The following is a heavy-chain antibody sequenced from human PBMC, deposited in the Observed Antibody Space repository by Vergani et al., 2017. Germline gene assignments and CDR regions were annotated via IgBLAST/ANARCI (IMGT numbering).Heavy chain of an antibody. V-gene: IGHV1-3*01. CDR2: INAGNGNT. J-gene: IGHJ6*03. CDR1: GYTFTSYA. CDR3: ARGDWNFSYYYYYYMDV. D-gene: IGHD1-7*01. Sequence: QVQLVQSGAEVKKPGASVKVSCKASGYTFTSYAMHWVRQAPGQRLEWMGWINAGNGNTKYSQKFQGRVTITRDTSASTAYMELSSLRSEDTAVYYCARGDWNFSYYYYYYMDVWGKGP.